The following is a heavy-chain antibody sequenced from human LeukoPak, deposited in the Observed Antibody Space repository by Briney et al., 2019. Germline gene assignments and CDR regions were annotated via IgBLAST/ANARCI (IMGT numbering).Heavy chain of an antibody. V-gene: IGHV3-23*01. CDR2: ISGSGGST. J-gene: IGHJ6*02. Sequence: GGSLRLSCAASGFTFSSYAMSWVRQAPGKGLEWVSAISGSGGSTYYADSVKGRFTISRDNSKNTLYLQMNSLRAEDTAVYYCAKSIAVNDFWSGYSHYYYGMDVWGQGTTVTVSS. CDR1: GFTFSSYA. CDR3: AKSIAVNDFWSGYSHYYYGMDV. D-gene: IGHD3-3*01.